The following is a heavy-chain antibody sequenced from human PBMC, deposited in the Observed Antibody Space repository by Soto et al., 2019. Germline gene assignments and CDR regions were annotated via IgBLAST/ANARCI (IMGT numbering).Heavy chain of an antibody. CDR1: GGSISSSSYY. V-gene: IGHV4-39*01. Sequence: NPSETLSLTCTVSGGSISSSSYYWGWIRQPPGKGLEWIGSIYYSGSTYYNPSLKSRVTISVDTSKNQFSLKLSSVTAADTAVYYCARYSGSYFFFDYWGQGTLVTVSS. J-gene: IGHJ4*02. CDR3: ARYSGSYFFFDY. D-gene: IGHD1-26*01. CDR2: IYYSGST.